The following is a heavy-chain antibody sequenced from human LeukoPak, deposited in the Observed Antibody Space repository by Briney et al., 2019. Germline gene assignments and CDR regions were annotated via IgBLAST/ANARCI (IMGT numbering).Heavy chain of an antibody. CDR2: IYYSGST. D-gene: IGHD3-10*01. Sequence: SETLSLTCAVFGGSFSSYYWSWIRQPPGKGLEWIGYIYYSGSTNYNPSLKSRVTISVDTSKNQFSLKLSSVTAADTAVYYCARSLMVRAPLGGFDPWGQGTLVTVSS. CDR3: ARSLMVRAPLGGFDP. J-gene: IGHJ5*02. CDR1: GGSFSSYY. V-gene: IGHV4-59*08.